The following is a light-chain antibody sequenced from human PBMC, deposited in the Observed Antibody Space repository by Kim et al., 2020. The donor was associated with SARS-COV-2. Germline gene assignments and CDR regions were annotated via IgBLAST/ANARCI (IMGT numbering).Light chain of an antibody. CDR2: QDS. V-gene: IGLV3-1*01. Sequence: SVSPGQTASITYSGDKLGDKYACWYQQKPGQSPVLVIYQDSKRPSGIPERFSGSNSGNTATLTISGTQAMDEADYYCQAWDSSLVVFGGGTQLTVL. CDR1: KLGDKY. J-gene: IGLJ2*01. CDR3: QAWDSSLVV.